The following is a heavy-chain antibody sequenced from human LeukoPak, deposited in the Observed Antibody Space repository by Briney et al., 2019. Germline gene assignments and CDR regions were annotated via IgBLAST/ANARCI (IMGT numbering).Heavy chain of an antibody. CDR3: ARAGHCTNGICYTADFDY. Sequence: GGSLRLSCAASGFTFSSYAMHWVRQAPGKGLEWVAVISYDGSNKYYADSVKGRFTISRDNSKNTLYLQMNSLRAEDTAVYYCARAGHCTNGICYTADFDYWGQGTLVTVSS. V-gene: IGHV3-30-3*01. J-gene: IGHJ4*02. D-gene: IGHD2-8*01. CDR2: ISYDGSNK. CDR1: GFTFSSYA.